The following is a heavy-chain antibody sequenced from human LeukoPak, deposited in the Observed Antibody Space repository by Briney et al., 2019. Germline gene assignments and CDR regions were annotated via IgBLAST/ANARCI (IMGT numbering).Heavy chain of an antibody. Sequence: ASVKVSCKASGYTFTSYYMHWVRQAPGQGLEWMGIINPSGGSTSYAQEFQGRVTMTRDTSTSTVYMGLSSLRSEDTAVYYCARDFLVATTGNWFDPWGQGTLVTVSS. CDR1: GYTFTSYY. CDR3: ARDFLVATTGNWFDP. D-gene: IGHD5-12*01. CDR2: INPSGGST. V-gene: IGHV1-46*01. J-gene: IGHJ5*02.